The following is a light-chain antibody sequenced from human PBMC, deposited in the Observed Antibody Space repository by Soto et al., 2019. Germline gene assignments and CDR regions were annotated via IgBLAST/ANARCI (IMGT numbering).Light chain of an antibody. CDR2: GTS. CDR3: QQYASSPLLT. V-gene: IGKV3-20*01. CDR1: QTIGRNY. J-gene: IGKJ4*01. Sequence: EIALTQSPGTLSLSPGETATLSCRASQTIGRNYLAWYQQKPGQAPRLLIFGTSTRATGIPDRFSGSGSGTDFTLSISRLEPEVFAVYYCQQYASSPLLTFGGGTKVDIK.